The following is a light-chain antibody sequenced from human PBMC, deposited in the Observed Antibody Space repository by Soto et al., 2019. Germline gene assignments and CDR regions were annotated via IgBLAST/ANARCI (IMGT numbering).Light chain of an antibody. J-gene: IGLJ3*02. V-gene: IGLV2-23*01. CDR1: TSDVGSYNL. Sequence: QSALTQPASVSGSPGQSIAISCTGTTSDVGSYNLVSWYQHHPGKAPKLIIYEGNKRPSGVSDRFSGSKSGNTASLTISGLPADDEADYYCGSYAGSNSWVFGGGTKLTVL. CDR2: EGN. CDR3: GSYAGSNSWV.